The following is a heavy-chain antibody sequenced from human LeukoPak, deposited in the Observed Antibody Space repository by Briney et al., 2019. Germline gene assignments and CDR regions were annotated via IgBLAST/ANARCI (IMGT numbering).Heavy chain of an antibody. CDR3: ARVNWERLNFDH. Sequence: ASVKVSCKTSGYSFTAYYMHWVRQAPGQGLEWMGWMHPSSGSSTYAQSFEGRVAMTRDTSIHTAYMILSSLRSDDTAVYYCARVNWERLNFDHWGPGTLVTVSS. D-gene: IGHD1-26*01. CDR1: GYSFTAYY. J-gene: IGHJ4*02. CDR2: MHPSSGSS. V-gene: IGHV1-2*02.